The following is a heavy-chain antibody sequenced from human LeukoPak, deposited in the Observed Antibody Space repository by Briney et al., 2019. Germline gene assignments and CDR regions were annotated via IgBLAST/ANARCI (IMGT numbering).Heavy chain of an antibody. J-gene: IGHJ5*02. Sequence: SETLSLTCTVSGGSVSSGSYYWRWIRQPPGKGLEWIGYIYYSGSTNYNPSLKSRVTISVDTSKNQFSLKLSSVTAADTAVYYCARAYCSGGSCLRVTSSWFDPWGQGTLVTVSS. V-gene: IGHV4-61*01. CDR1: GGSVSSGSYY. D-gene: IGHD2-15*01. CDR3: ARAYCSGGSCLRVTSSWFDP. CDR2: IYYSGST.